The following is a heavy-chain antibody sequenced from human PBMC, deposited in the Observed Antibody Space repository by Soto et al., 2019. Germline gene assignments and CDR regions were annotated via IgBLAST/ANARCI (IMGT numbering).Heavy chain of an antibody. Sequence: RASVKVSCKASGYTFTGYYMHWVRQAPGQGLEWMGWINPNSGGTNYAQKFQGRVTMTRDTSISTAYMELSRLRSGDTAVYYCARDWVAAAGTWYYGMDVWGQGTTVTVSS. CDR2: INPNSGGT. CDR1: GYTFTGYY. CDR3: ARDWVAAAGTWYYGMDV. V-gene: IGHV1-2*02. J-gene: IGHJ6*02. D-gene: IGHD6-13*01.